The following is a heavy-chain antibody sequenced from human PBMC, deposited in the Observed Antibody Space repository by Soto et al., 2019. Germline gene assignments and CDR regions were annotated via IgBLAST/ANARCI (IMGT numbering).Heavy chain of an antibody. CDR3: TRDRPGPQHYFDY. CDR1: GGSISSDIHY. Sequence: SETLSLTCTVSGGSISSDIHYWGWIRQPPGKGLEWIGTIYYSGNTYYNPSLRSRVTISMDTSTNQFSLRLTSVTAADTAVYYCTRDRPGPQHYFDYWGQGNMVT. V-gene: IGHV4-39*02. J-gene: IGHJ4*02. CDR2: IYYSGNT. D-gene: IGHD6-6*01.